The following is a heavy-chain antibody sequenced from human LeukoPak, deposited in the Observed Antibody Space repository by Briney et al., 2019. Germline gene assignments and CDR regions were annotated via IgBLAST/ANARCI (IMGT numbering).Heavy chain of an antibody. CDR3: ASSHYDILTGYDY. CDR1: GYTFTSYY. V-gene: IGHV1-2*02. J-gene: IGHJ4*02. CDR2: INPNSGGT. Sequence: GASVKVSCKASGYTFTSYYMHWVRQAPGQGLEWMGWINPNSGGTNYAQKFQGRVTMTRDTSISTAYMELSRLRSDDTAVYYCASSHYDILTGYDYWGQGTLVTVSS. D-gene: IGHD3-9*01.